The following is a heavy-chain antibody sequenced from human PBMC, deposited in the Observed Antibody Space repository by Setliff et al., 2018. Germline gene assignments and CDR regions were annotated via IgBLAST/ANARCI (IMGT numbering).Heavy chain of an antibody. CDR3: ARHLLVRGTYHFDY. D-gene: IGHD3-10*01. CDR2: MYYSGST. V-gene: IGHV4-39*01. J-gene: IGHJ4*02. Sequence: TSETLSLTCSVSGGSISSGSYYWGWIRQSPGKGLEWIGSMYYSGSTYYNPSLKGRVTLSVDTTKNQFSLKLTSMTAADTAVYFCARHLLVRGTYHFDYWGQGSPVTVSS. CDR1: GGSISSGSYY.